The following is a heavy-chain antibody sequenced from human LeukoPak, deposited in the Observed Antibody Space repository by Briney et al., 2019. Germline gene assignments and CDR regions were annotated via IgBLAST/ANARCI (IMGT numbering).Heavy chain of an antibody. Sequence: PSETLSLTCTVSGGSISSSSYYWGWIRQPPGKGLEWIGEINHSGSTNYNPSLKSRVTISVDTSKNQFSLKLSSVTAADTAVYYCARRGSYLPFDYWGQGTLVTVSS. J-gene: IGHJ4*02. CDR3: ARRGSYLPFDY. CDR1: GGSISSSSYY. CDR2: INHSGST. V-gene: IGHV4-39*07. D-gene: IGHD1-26*01.